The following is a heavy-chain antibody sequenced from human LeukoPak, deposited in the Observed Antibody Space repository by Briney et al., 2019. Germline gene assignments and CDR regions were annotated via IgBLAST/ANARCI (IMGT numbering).Heavy chain of an antibody. CDR2: IYSGGST. CDR3: ARHSRSGSGGYENAFDI. V-gene: IGHV4-39*01. D-gene: IGHD5-12*01. Sequence: SDTLSLTCTVSGGSISSSSYYWDWIRQSPGKGLEWIGNIYSGGSTYYTPSLKSRVTISVDTSKNQFSLKLSSVTAADTAIYFCARHSRSGSGGYENAFDIWCQGTMVTVSS. J-gene: IGHJ3*02. CDR1: GGSISSSSYY.